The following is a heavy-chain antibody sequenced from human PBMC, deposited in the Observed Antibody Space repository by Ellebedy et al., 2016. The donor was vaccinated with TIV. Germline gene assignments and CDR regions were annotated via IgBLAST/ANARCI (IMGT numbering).Heavy chain of an antibody. Sequence: GESLKISCAASGFTFSNYWMSWVRQAPGKGLEWVANIKQDGSEKSYVDSVEGRFAISRDNAKNSMYLQMNSLRDEDTAVYYWARDQWLGRAYYFDYWGQGTLLTVSS. CDR2: IKQDGSEK. D-gene: IGHD6-19*01. V-gene: IGHV3-7*01. J-gene: IGHJ4*02. CDR1: GFTFSNYW. CDR3: ARDQWLGRAYYFDY.